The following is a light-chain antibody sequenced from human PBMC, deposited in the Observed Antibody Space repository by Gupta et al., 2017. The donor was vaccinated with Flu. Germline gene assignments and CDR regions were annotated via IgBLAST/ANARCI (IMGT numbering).Light chain of an antibody. CDR1: QSVSNN. CDR2: GTS. V-gene: IGKV3-15*01. Sequence: GERATLSCRASQSVSNNLAWYQQKPGQAPRLLIYGTSTRATGIPARFSGSGSGTEFTLTISSLQSEDFAVYYCQQYDNWPGTFGQGTKVEIK. J-gene: IGKJ1*01. CDR3: QQYDNWPGT.